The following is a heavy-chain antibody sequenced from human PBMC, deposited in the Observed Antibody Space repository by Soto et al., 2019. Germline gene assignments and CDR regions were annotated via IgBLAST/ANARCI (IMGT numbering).Heavy chain of an antibody. CDR1: GFTFSSYS. D-gene: IGHD6-6*01. V-gene: IGHV3-21*01. J-gene: IGHJ5*02. CDR2: ISSGSSYI. Sequence: GGSLRLSCAASGFTFSSYSMNWVRQAPGKGLEWVSSISSGSSYIYYADSVKGRFTISRDNAKNSLYLQMNSLRAEDTAVYYCARDFYSSSSRWFDPWGQGTLVTVS. CDR3: ARDFYSSSSRWFDP.